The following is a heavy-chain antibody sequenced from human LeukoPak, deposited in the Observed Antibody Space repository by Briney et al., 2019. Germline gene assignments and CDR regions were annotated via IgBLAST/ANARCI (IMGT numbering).Heavy chain of an antibody. CDR1: GGSISSYY. V-gene: IGHV4-59*01. J-gene: IGHJ4*02. Sequence: SETLSLTCTVSGGSISSYYWSWIRQPPGKGLEWIGYIYYSGSTNYNPSLKSRVTISVDTSKNQFSLKLSSVTAADTAVYYCAAEVSLRPYYFDYWGQGTLVTVSS. CDR3: AAEVSLRPYYFDY. CDR2: IYYSGST.